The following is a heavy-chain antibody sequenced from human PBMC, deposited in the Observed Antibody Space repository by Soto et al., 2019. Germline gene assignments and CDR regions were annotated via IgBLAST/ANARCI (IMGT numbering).Heavy chain of an antibody. CDR1: GVSISSGNW. D-gene: IGHD3-10*01. CDR3: ARLVYDTRLNYMYFDF. J-gene: IGHJ4*02. V-gene: IGHV4-4*02. CDR2: IFHDGTA. Sequence: SETLSLTCAVSGVSISSGNWWTWVRQSPQRGLEYIGEIFHDGTANYYPSFERRVAISVDTSKNQFSLKLTSVTAADTAIYFCARLVYDTRLNYMYFDFWGQGTPVTVYS.